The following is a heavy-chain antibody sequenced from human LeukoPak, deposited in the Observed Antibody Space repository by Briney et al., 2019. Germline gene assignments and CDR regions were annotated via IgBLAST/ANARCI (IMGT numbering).Heavy chain of an antibody. CDR3: ARDMVVGATAFDY. CDR1: GYTFTGYY. V-gene: IGHV1-2*02. J-gene: IGHJ4*02. CDR2: INPNSGGT. D-gene: IGHD1-26*01. Sequence: APVKVSCKASGYTFTGYYMHWVRQAPGQGLEWMGWINPNSGGTNYAQKFQGRVTMTRDTSISTAYMELSRLRSDDTAVYYCARDMVVGATAFDYWGQGTLVTVSS.